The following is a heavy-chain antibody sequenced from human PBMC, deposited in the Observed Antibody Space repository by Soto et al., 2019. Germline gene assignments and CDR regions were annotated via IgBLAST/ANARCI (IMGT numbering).Heavy chain of an antibody. CDR1: GVSISRSSYY. Sequence: QLQLQESGPGLVKPSETLSLTCTVSGVSISRSSYYWGWIRQPPGKGLEWIGSSYYSGSTYYNPSLKSRVTISVDTSKNQFSLKLSSVTAADTAVYYCARHDYGGFGLWGQGTLVTVSS. D-gene: IGHD4-17*01. CDR3: ARHDYGGFGL. V-gene: IGHV4-39*01. CDR2: SYYSGST. J-gene: IGHJ4*02.